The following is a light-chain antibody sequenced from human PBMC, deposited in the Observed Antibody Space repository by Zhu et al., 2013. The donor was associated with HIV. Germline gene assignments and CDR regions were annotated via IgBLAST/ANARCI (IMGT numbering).Light chain of an antibody. CDR2: GAS. CDR3: QQYGSSPLT. V-gene: IGKV3-20*01. J-gene: IGKJ4*01. CDR1: QSVRSTS. Sequence: EIVLTQSPGTLSLSPGERATLSCRASQSVRSTSLAWYQQKPGQSPRLLIYGASSRATGIPDRFSGSGSGTDFTLTISRLEPEDFAVYYCQQYGSSPLTFGGGTKVGD.